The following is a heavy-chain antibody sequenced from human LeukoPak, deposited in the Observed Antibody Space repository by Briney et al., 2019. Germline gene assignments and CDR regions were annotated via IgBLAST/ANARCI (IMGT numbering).Heavy chain of an antibody. CDR3: ARGGGYSSSKDAFDI. CDR2: IYYSGST. J-gene: IGHJ3*02. V-gene: IGHV4-59*01. Sequence: SETLSLTCTVSGGSISSYYWSWIRQPPGKGLEWIGYIYYSGSTNYNPSLKSRVTISVDTSKNQFSLKLSSVTAADTAVYYCARGGGYSSSKDAFDIWGQGTMVTVSS. D-gene: IGHD6-13*01. CDR1: GGSISSYY.